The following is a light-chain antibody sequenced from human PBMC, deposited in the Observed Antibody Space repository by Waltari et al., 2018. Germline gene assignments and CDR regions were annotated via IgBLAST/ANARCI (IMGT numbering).Light chain of an antibody. CDR1: SSAVGGYNY. J-gene: IGLJ2*01. CDR2: EVS. CDR3: CSYTSRKTRL. Sequence: QSALTQPASVSGSPGQSITISCTGTSSAVGGYNYVSWYQQHPGKAPKLMIYEVSNRPSGISNRFSGSKSGNTASLTISGLQAEDEADYYCCSYTSRKTRLFGGGTKVTVL. V-gene: IGLV2-14*01.